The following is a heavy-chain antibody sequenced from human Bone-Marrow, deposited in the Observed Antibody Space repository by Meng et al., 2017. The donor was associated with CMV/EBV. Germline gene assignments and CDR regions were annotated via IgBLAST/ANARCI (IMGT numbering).Heavy chain of an antibody. Sequence: GESLKISCAASGFTFSSYSMNWVRQAPGKGLEWVGRIKSKTDRGTTDYAAPVKSSFTISRDDSKHTLDLQRNRMKTADTAVYYCTTDPVTTWNWFDPWGQGTLVTVSS. J-gene: IGHJ5*02. V-gene: IGHV3-15*01. CDR2: IKSKTDRGTT. CDR1: GFTFSSYS. CDR3: TTDPVTTWNWFDP. D-gene: IGHD4-11*01.